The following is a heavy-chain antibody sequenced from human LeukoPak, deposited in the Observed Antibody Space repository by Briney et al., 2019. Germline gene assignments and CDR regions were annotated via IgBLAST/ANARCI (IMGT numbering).Heavy chain of an antibody. Sequence: SETLSLTCTVSGGSISGYYWSWIRQPAGKGLEWIGRIYTSGSTNYNPSLKSRVTMSVDTSKNQFSLKLSSVTAADTAVYYCARGPQDYGGHSDYNDAFDIWGQGSMVTVSS. CDR3: ARGPQDYGGHSDYNDAFDI. D-gene: IGHD4-23*01. CDR2: IYTSGST. CDR1: GGSISGYY. J-gene: IGHJ3*02. V-gene: IGHV4-4*07.